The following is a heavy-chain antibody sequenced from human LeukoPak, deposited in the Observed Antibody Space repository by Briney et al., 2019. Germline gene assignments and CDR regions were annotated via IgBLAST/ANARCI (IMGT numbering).Heavy chain of an antibody. CDR1: GFTFSSYA. D-gene: IGHD6-19*01. V-gene: IGHV3-23*01. Sequence: GGSLRLSCAASGFTFSSYAMSWVRQAPGKGLEWVSSISSSGESAYNADSVKGRFTISRDNSKNTLYLQMNSLRAEDTAVYYCAKASGHYYFDHWGQGTLVTVSS. J-gene: IGHJ4*02. CDR3: AKASGHYYFDH. CDR2: ISSSGESA.